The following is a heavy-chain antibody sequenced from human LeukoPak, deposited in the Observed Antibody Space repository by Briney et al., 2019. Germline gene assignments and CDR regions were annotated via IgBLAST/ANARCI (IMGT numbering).Heavy chain of an antibody. Sequence: GGSLRLSCAASGFTFSSYGMSWVRQAPGKGLELVSAISGSGGSTYYADSVKGRFTISRDNSKNTMYLQMNSLRAEDTAVYYCAKQVGATYAYWGQGTLVTVSS. D-gene: IGHD1-26*01. J-gene: IGHJ4*02. CDR1: GFTFSSYG. CDR2: ISGSGGST. V-gene: IGHV3-23*01. CDR3: AKQVGATYAY.